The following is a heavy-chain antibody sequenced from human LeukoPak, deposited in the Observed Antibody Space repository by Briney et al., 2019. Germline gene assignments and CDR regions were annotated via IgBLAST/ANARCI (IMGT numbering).Heavy chain of an antibody. V-gene: IGHV3-23*01. J-gene: IGHJ3*02. CDR2: ISGSGGST. CDR3: ARRRVPPDAFDI. Sequence: GGSLRLSCAASGFTFSSYAMSWVRQAPGKGLEWVSAISGSGGSTYYADSVKGRFTISRDNSKNTLYLQMNSLRDEDTAVYYCARRRVPPDAFDIWGQGTMVTVSS. CDR1: GFTFSSYA.